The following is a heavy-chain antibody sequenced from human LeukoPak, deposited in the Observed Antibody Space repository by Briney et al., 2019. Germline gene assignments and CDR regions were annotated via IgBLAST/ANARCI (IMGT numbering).Heavy chain of an antibody. CDR1: GFTFSSYE. CDR3: AREDIRLDYFDY. J-gene: IGHJ4*02. CDR2: ISGSGVTM. D-gene: IGHD6-19*01. Sequence: GGSLRLSCAASGFTFSSYEMNWVRQAPGRGLGWVSYISGSGVTMYYADSVKGRFTISRDDAKNSLYLQMNSLRAEDTAVYYCAREDIRLDYFDYWGEGTLVTISS. V-gene: IGHV3-48*03.